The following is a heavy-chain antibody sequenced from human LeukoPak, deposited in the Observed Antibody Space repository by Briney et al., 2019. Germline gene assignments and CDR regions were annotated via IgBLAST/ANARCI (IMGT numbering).Heavy chain of an antibody. CDR3: ARGEAYYYDSSGYYYFDY. Sequence: GSLRLSCAASGFTVSSNYMSWVRQAPGKGLEWVSVIYSGGSTYYADSVKGRFTISRDNSKNTLYLQMNSLRAEDTAVYYCARGEAYYYDSSGYYYFDYWGQGTLVTVSS. D-gene: IGHD3-22*01. J-gene: IGHJ4*02. V-gene: IGHV3-66*01. CDR1: GFTVSSNY. CDR2: IYSGGST.